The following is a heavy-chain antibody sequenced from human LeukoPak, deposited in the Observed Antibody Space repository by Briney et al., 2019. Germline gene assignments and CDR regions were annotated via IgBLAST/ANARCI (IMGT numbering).Heavy chain of an antibody. CDR3: ARDESGSAYYDSSGSSGY. CDR1: GYTFTSYG. Sequence: ASVKVSCKASGYTFTSYGISWVRQAPGQGLEWMGWISAYNGNTNYAQKLQGRVTMTTDTSTSTAYMELRSLRSDDTAVYYCARDESGSAYYDSSGSSGYWGRGTLVTVSS. J-gene: IGHJ4*02. V-gene: IGHV1-18*01. CDR2: ISAYNGNT. D-gene: IGHD3-22*01.